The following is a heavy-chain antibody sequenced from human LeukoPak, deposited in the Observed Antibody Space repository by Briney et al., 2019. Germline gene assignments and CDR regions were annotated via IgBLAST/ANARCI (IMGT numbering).Heavy chain of an antibody. CDR3: ATRSYFYHYMDV. CDR1: GGSIRSSSYY. CDR2: VYYSGSS. Sequence: PSETLSLTCTVSGGSIRSSSYYWGWIRQLPGKGLEWIGNVYYSGSSYCNPSLKSRVTISVDSSKNQFSLKLTSVTAADTAIYYCATRSYFYHYMDVWGKGTTVTVSS. J-gene: IGHJ6*03. V-gene: IGHV4-39*01.